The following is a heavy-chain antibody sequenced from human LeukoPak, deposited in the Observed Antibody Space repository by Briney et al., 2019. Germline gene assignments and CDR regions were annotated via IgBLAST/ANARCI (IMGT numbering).Heavy chain of an antibody. D-gene: IGHD2-15*01. CDR1: GGSFSGYY. Sequence: KPSETLSLTCAVYGGSFSGYYWSWIRQPPGKGLEWTGEINHSGSTNYNPSLKSRVTMSVDTSKHQFSLKLSSVTAADTAVYYCARLPYCSGGSCYFDYWGQGTLVTVSS. CDR2: INHSGST. CDR3: ARLPYCSGGSCYFDY. V-gene: IGHV4-34*01. J-gene: IGHJ4*02.